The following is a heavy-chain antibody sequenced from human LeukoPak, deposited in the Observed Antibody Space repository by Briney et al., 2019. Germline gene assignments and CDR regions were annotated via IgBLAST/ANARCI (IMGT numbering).Heavy chain of an antibody. J-gene: IGHJ4*02. V-gene: IGHV4-59*08. CDR3: ASANNWNDKFDY. D-gene: IGHD1-20*01. Sequence: PSETLSLTCAVYGGSFSGYYWSWIRQPPGEGLEWIGYIYYSGSTNYNPSLKSRVTKSVDTSKNQFSLKLSSVTAADTAVYYCASANNWNDKFDYWGQGTLVTVSS. CDR2: IYYSGST. CDR1: GGSFSGYY.